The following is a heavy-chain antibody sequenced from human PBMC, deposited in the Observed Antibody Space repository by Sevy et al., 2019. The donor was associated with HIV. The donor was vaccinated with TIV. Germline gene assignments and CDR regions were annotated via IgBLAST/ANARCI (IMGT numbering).Heavy chain of an antibody. D-gene: IGHD3-3*01. CDR1: GFTLSSYG. V-gene: IGHV3-33*01. CDR2: IRYDGSNK. CDR3: ARDRLGITISAEWGGGMDV. J-gene: IGHJ6*02. Sequence: GGSLRLSCAASGFTLSSYGMHWVRQAPGKGLEWVAVIRYDGSNKYDADSVKGGFTISRDNSKNTRYLQMNSLRAEDTAVYYCARDRLGITISAEWGGGMDVWGQWTTVTISS.